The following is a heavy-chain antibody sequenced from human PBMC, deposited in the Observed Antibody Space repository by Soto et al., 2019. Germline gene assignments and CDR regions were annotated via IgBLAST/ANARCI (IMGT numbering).Heavy chain of an antibody. D-gene: IGHD5-18*01. Sequence: GGSLSLSCAASGFTFNIFSMAWVRQAAGKGLEWVSSISPTSSYIYYADSVKGRFTNSRDNAKNSLFLQMNSLRAEDTAVYYWAFARVSPQGYFDPWGPVNLVTFAS. CDR2: ISPTSSYI. CDR1: GFTFNIFS. V-gene: IGHV3-21*01. J-gene: IGHJ5*02. CDR3: AFARVSPQGYFDP.